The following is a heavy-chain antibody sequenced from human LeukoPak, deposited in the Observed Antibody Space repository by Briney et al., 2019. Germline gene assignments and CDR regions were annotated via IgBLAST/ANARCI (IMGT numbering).Heavy chain of an antibody. CDR1: GGSISSYY. V-gene: IGHV4-59*08. J-gene: IGHJ4*02. D-gene: IGHD1-26*01. CDR3: ARHSGSSPHYFDY. CDR2: IYYSGST. Sequence: SETLSLTCTVSGGSISSYYWSWLRQPPGKGLEWIGFIYYSGSTHYKSSLKSRVTISVDTSKNQFSLRLSSVTAADTAVYYCARHSGSSPHYFDYWGRGTLVTVSS.